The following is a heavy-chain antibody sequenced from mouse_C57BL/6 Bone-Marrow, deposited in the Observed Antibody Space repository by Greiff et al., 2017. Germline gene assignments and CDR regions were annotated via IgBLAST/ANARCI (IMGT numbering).Heavy chain of an antibody. CDR1: GYTFTSYW. J-gene: IGHJ4*01. CDR3: ARAHYYGSHYYYAIDY. V-gene: IGHV1-59*01. Sequence: QVQLQQPGAELVRPGTSVKLSCKASGYTFTSYWMHWVKQRPGQGLEWIGVIDPSDSYTNYNQKFKGKDTLTVDTSSSTAYMQLSSLTSEDSAVYYCARAHYYGSHYYYAIDYWGQGTSVTVSS. D-gene: IGHD1-2*01. CDR2: IDPSDSYT.